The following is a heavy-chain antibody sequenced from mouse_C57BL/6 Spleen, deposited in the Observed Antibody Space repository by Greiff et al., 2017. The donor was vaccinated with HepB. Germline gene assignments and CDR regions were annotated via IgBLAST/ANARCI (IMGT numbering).Heavy chain of an antibody. CDR3: ARSDYDDTWFAY. J-gene: IGHJ3*01. CDR1: GYAFTNYL. Sequence: QVQLQQSGAELVRPGTSVKVSCKASGYAFTNYLIEWVKQRPGQGLEWIGVINPGSGGTNYNEKFKGKATLTADKSSSTAYMQLSSLTSEDSAVYFCARSDYDDTWFAYWGQGTPVTVSA. CDR2: INPGSGGT. D-gene: IGHD2-13*01. V-gene: IGHV1-54*01.